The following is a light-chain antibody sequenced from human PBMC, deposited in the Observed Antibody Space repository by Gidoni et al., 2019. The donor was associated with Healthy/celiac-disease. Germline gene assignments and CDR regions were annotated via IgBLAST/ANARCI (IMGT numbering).Light chain of an antibody. V-gene: IGKV1-39*01. J-gene: IGKJ4*01. CDR2: AAS. Sequence: DIQMTQSPSSLSASVGDRVTITCRASQSISSYLNWYQQKPGKAPKLLIYAASSLQSGVPSRFSGSGSGTDFTLTISSLQPEDFATYYCQQSTGGLTFXGXTKVEIK. CDR3: QQSTGGLT. CDR1: QSISSY.